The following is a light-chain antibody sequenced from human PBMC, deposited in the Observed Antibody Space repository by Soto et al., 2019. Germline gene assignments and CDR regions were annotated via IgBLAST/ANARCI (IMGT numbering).Light chain of an antibody. CDR2: EVI. CDR1: SSDVGRYNY. CDR3: TSYTSISTSHAV. J-gene: IGLJ7*01. V-gene: IGLV2-14*01. Sequence: QSALTQPASVSGSPGQSITISCTGTSSDVGRYNYVSWYQQHPGKAPKLMIYEVINRPSGVSNRFSGSKAGTTASLTISGLPAEDEADYYCTSYTSISTSHAVVGGGTQLAVL.